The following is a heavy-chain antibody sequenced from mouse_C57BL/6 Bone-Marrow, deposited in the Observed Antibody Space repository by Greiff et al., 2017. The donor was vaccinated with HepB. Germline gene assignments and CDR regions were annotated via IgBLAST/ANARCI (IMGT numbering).Heavy chain of an antibody. CDR3: ARHHFYGSSYVCPYAMDY. V-gene: IGHV1-82*01. CDR2: IYPGDGDT. J-gene: IGHJ4*01. D-gene: IGHD1-1*01. CDR1: GYAFSSSW. Sequence: QVQLKESGPELVKPGASVKISCKASGYAFSSSWMNWVKQRPGKGLEWIGRIYPGDGDTNYNGKFKGKATLTADKSSSTAYMQLSSLTSEDSAVYFCARHHFYGSSYVCPYAMDYWGQGTSVTVSS.